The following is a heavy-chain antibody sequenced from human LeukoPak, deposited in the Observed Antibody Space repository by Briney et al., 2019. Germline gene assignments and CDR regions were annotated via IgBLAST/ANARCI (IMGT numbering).Heavy chain of an antibody. CDR2: IKQDESET. CDR3: ARALDSSSSRYQAFEE. Sequence: GGSLRLSCSAPGFTFSNYWMSWVRQAPGKGLEWVANIKQDESETYYVDSVKGRFTSSSDNAKSSLYLQMHRLRAEDTAVYYCARALDSSSSRYQAFEEWGQGTLVTVSS. J-gene: IGHJ4*02. V-gene: IGHV3-7*01. CDR1: GFTFSNYW. D-gene: IGHD2-2*01.